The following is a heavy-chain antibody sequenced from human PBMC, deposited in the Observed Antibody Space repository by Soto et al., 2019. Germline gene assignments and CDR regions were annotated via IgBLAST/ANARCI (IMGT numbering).Heavy chain of an antibody. CDR3: ARGRVAARPRFDY. CDR1: GGSFSGYY. J-gene: IGHJ4*02. D-gene: IGHD6-6*01. V-gene: IGHV4-34*01. CDR2: INHSGST. Sequence: QVQLQQWGAGLLKPSETLSLTCAVYGGSFSGYYWSWIRQPPGRGLEWIGEINHSGSTNYNPSLRSRGTISVDTSKNQYSLKLSSVTAADTAVYYCARGRVAARPRFDYWGQGTLVTVSS.